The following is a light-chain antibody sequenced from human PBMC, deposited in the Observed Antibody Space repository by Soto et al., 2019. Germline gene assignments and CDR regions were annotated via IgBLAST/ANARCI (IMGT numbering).Light chain of an antibody. CDR3: MQGSHLYT. CDR2: KVS. Sequence: DVVMTQSPLSLPVTLGQPASISCRSSQSLVYSDGNTYLNWFHQRPGQSPRRLIQKVSNRDSGVPHRFSGSGSGTDFTLKISMVETEDVRVYSSMQGSHLYTFGQGTKLEIK. V-gene: IGKV2-30*01. J-gene: IGKJ2*01. CDR1: QSLVYSDGNTY.